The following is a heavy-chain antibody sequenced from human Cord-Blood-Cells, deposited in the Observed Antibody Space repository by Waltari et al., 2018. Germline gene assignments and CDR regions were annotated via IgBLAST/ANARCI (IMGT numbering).Heavy chain of an antibody. Sequence: QVQLVQSGAEVKKPGSSVKVSCKASGGTFSSYAICWVRQAPGQGLEWMGGIIPIFGTANYAQKFQGRVTITADESTSTAYMELSSLRSEDTAVYYCARVLSPNSGSYYFDYWGQGTLVTVSS. V-gene: IGHV1-69*01. CDR3: ARVLSPNSGSYYFDY. CDR2: IIPIFGTA. D-gene: IGHD1-26*01. J-gene: IGHJ4*02. CDR1: GGTFSSYA.